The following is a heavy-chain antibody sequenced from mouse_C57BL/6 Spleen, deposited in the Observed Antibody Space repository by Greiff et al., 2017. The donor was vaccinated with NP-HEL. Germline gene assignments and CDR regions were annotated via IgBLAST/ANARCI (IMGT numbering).Heavy chain of an antibody. V-gene: IGHV5-6*01. Sequence: EVNLVESGGDLVKPGGSLKLSCAASGFTFSSYGMSWVRQTPDKRLEWVATISSGGSYTYYPDSVKGRFTISRDNAKNTLYLQMSSLKSEDTAMYYCAIDYYGSSYDYWGQGTTLTASS. J-gene: IGHJ2*01. CDR2: ISSGGSYT. CDR3: AIDYYGSSYDY. CDR1: GFTFSSYG. D-gene: IGHD1-1*01.